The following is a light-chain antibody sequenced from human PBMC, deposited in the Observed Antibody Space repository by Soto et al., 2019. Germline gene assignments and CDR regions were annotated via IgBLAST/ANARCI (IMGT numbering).Light chain of an antibody. V-gene: IGLV2-14*01. CDR3: SSYTSSTTLGV. CDR1: NSDVGGYDY. Sequence: QSALTQPASVSGSPGQSITISCTGTNSDVGGYDYVSWYQQHPGKAPKLMIYEVSHRPSGVSNRFSGSRSGTTASLTISGLQAEDEAGYSCSSYTSSTTLGVFGGGTQLTVL. J-gene: IGLJ3*02. CDR2: EVS.